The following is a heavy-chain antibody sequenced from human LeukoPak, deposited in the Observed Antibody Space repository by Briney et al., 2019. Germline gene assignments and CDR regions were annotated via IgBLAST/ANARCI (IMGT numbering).Heavy chain of an antibody. D-gene: IGHD3-3*01. V-gene: IGHV3-7*01. J-gene: IGHJ6*02. CDR3: ARDGLPYDFWSGYIHYYYYYGMDV. CDR2: MSQDGNEK. CDR1: GFTFSTYW. Sequence: PGGSLRLSCVGSGFTFSTYWMNWVRQAPGKGLEWVASMSQDGNEKYYVDSVKGRFTISRDNAKNSLYLQMNSLRAEDTAVYYCARDGLPYDFWSGYIHYYYYYGMDVWGQGTTVTVSS.